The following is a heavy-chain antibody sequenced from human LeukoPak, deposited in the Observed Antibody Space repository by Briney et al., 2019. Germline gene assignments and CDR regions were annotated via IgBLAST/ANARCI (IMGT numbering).Heavy chain of an antibody. CDR3: ATEGRTSKCNARSCLNWFDP. J-gene: IGHJ5*02. CDR1: GGSFSGYY. CDR2: INHSGST. Sequence: SETLSLTCAVYGGSFSGYYWSWIRQPPGKGLEWIGEINHSGSTNYNPSLKSRVTISVDTSKNQFSLNLSSVSAADTAVYYCATEGRTSKCNARSCLNWFDPWGRGTLVTFSS. V-gene: IGHV4-34*01. D-gene: IGHD2/OR15-2a*01.